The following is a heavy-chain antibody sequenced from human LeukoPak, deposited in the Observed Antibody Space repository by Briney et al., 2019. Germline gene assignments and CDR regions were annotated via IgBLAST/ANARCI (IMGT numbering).Heavy chain of an antibody. D-gene: IGHD6-19*01. CDR3: VRGIGLSSGWYEFDY. CDR1: GFTFSSYG. Sequence: PGRSLRLSCAASGFTFSSYGMHWVRQAPGKGLEWVALIWYDGSKNYYGESVKGRFTISRDNVQNTLHLQMNNLRPEDTALYYCVRGIGLSSGWYEFDYWGQGTLVTVSS. CDR2: IWYDGSKN. V-gene: IGHV3-33*01. J-gene: IGHJ4*02.